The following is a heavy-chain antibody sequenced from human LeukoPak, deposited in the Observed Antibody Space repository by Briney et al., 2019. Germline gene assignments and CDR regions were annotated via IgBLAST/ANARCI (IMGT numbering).Heavy chain of an antibody. J-gene: IGHJ5*02. CDR2: TYYRSKWYN. Sequence: SRTLSLTCAISGDSVSSNSAAWNWTRQSPSRGLEWLGRTYYRSKWYNDYAVSVKSRITINPDTSKNQFSLQLNSVTPEDTAVYYCARAELWFGELYNWFDPWGPGSLGSVSS. D-gene: IGHD3-10*01. V-gene: IGHV6-1*01. CDR1: GDSVSSNSAA. CDR3: ARAELWFGELYNWFDP.